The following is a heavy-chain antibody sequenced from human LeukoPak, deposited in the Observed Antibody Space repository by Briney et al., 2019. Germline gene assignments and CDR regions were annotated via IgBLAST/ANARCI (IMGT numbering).Heavy chain of an antibody. Sequence: ASVKVSCKASGYTFTRYAISWVRQAPGQGLEWMGWISTYNGDTNYAQNFQGRVTMTTDTSTTTAYMELRSLRSGDSAIYFCARDPSNTSGRYIYFDYWGQGTLVTVSS. CDR2: ISTYNGDT. CDR3: ARDPSNTSGRYIYFDY. J-gene: IGHJ4*02. CDR1: GYTFTRYA. D-gene: IGHD2-2*01. V-gene: IGHV1-18*01.